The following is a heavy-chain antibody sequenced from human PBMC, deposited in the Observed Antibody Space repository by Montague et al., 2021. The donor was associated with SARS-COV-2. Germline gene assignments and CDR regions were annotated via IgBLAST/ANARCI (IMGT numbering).Heavy chain of an antibody. J-gene: IGHJ4*02. V-gene: IGHV2-5*01. D-gene: IGHD7-27*01. CDR2: IFWNDDK. Sequence: PALVKPTQTLTLTCTFSGFSLISGGVGVGWIRQPPGKALEWLALIFWNDDKRYNSSLKNRLTVTKDTSKNQVVLTMTNMDPLDTGTYYCAHSLLFSSLGDLDSWGQGTLVTVAS. CDR3: AHSLLFSSLGDLDS. CDR1: GFSLISGGVG.